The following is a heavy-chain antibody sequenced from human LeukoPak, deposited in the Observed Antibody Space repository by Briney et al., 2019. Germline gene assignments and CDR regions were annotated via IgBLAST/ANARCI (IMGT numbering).Heavy chain of an antibody. D-gene: IGHD6-13*01. CDR3: ARGGGAAAGATDY. CDR2: INPNSGGT. CDR1: GYTFTGYY. Sequence: ASVKVSCKASGYTFTGYYMHWVRQAPGQGLEWMGWINPNSGGTNYAQKFQGWVTMTRDTSISTAYMELSRLRSDDTAVYYCARGGGAAAGATDYWGQGTLVTVSS. J-gene: IGHJ4*02. V-gene: IGHV1-2*04.